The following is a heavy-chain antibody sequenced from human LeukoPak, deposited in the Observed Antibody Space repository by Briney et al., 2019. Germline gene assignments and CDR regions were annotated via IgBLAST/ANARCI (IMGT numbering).Heavy chain of an antibody. D-gene: IGHD2-2*01. J-gene: IGHJ3*02. CDR1: GYTFTGYY. Sequence: ASVKVSCKASGYTFTGYYMHWVRQAPGQGLEWMGWINPNSGGTNYAQKFQSRVTMTRDTSISTAYMELSRLRSDDTAVYYCARDRCSSTSCYSYDAFDIWGQGTMVTVSS. CDR2: INPNSGGT. CDR3: ARDRCSSTSCYSYDAFDI. V-gene: IGHV1-2*02.